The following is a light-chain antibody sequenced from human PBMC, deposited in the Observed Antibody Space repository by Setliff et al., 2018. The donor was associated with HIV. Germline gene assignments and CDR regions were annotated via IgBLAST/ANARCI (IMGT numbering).Light chain of an antibody. CDR2: GNS. CDR3: SSRIVSSALHV. V-gene: IGLV1-40*01. Sequence: QSVLTQPPSVSGAPGQRVTISCTGSSSNIGAGYDVHWYQQLPGTAPKILIYGNSNRPSGVPDRFSGSKSGNTASLTISGLQAEDEADYYCSSRIVSSALHVFGTGTKVTVL. CDR1: SSNIGAGYD. J-gene: IGLJ1*01.